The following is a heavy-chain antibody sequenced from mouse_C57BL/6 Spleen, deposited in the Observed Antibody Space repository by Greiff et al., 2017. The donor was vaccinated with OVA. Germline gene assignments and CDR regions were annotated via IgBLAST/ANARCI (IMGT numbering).Heavy chain of an antibody. J-gene: IGHJ4*01. CDR1: GYTFTDYY. CDR2: INPYNGGT. V-gene: IGHV1-19*01. Sequence: VQLQESGPVLVKPGASVKMSCKASGYTFTDYYMNWVKQSPGQSLEWIGVINPYNGGTSYNQKFKGKATLTVDMSSSTAYMALNSLTYKDSAVYYCAKKGAYYSNYRDYWGQGTSVTVSS. D-gene: IGHD2-5*01. CDR3: AKKGAYYSNYRDY.